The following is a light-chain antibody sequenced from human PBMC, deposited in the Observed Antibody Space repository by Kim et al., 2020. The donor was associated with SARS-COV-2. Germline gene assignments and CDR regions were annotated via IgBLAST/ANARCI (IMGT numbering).Light chain of an antibody. CDR2: AAS. Sequence: GDKVTITCRASQDIDSHLNWYRHRPGKAPDLLIYAASSLQVGVPSRFIGGGSGTEFTLTITRLQPDDSATYYCQQSYIVPPWIFGHGTKVDIK. CDR1: QDIDSH. J-gene: IGKJ1*01. V-gene: IGKV1-39*01. CDR3: QQSYIVPPWI.